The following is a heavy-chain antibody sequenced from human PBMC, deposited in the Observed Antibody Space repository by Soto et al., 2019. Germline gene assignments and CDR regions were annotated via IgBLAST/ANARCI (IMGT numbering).Heavy chain of an antibody. J-gene: IGHJ3*02. CDR2: IRSKAYGGTT. V-gene: IGHV3-49*03. CDR1: GYTFGDYS. Sequence: PGGSLRLSCTASGYTFGDYSMSWFRQDPGKGLEWVGFIRSKAYGGTTEYAASVKGRFTISRDDSKSIAYLQMNSLKTEDTAVYYCTRPNNYYDSSGYYFLDAFDIWGQGTMVTVSS. D-gene: IGHD3-22*01. CDR3: TRPNNYYDSSGYYFLDAFDI.